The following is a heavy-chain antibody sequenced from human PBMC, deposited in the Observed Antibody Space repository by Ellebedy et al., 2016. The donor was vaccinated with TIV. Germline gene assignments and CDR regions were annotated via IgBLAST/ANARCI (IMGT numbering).Heavy chain of an antibody. CDR2: ISYDGSNK. Sequence: GGSLRLXXAASEFTFSSYGMHWVRQAPGKGLEWVAVISYDGSNKDYTDSVKGRFTISRDNSKNTLYLQMSSLRPEDTGLYYCARDRIRGVARGFLDVWGRGTTVTVTA. CDR3: ARDRIRGVARGFLDV. D-gene: IGHD3-10*01. CDR1: EFTFSSYG. V-gene: IGHV3-30*03. J-gene: IGHJ6*04.